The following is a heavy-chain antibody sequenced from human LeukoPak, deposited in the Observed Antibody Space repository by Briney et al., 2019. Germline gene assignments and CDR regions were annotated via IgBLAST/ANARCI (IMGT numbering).Heavy chain of an antibody. J-gene: IGHJ4*02. CDR3: ARARGTVAIDY. CDR1: GESFSGYD. Sequence: PSETLSLTCAVYGESFSGYDWTWIRQPPGKGLEWIGEINHSGSTNYNPSLKSRVTISPDTSKNQFSLKMRSVTAADTAVYYCARARGTVAIDYWGQGTLVTVSS. CDR2: INHSGST. D-gene: IGHD5-12*01. V-gene: IGHV4-34*01.